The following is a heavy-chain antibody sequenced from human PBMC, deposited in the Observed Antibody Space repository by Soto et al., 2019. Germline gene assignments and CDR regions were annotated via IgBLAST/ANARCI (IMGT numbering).Heavy chain of an antibody. CDR1: GYTFTDYY. J-gene: IGHJ4*02. D-gene: IGHD2-8*01. V-gene: IGHV1-46*01. Sequence: QVQLVQSGAEVKKPGASVKVSCSASGYTFTDYYIHWVRQAPGQGLEWMGMINPSGGSTDYAQKFRCRVTMTRDTSTGTVYMELSSLRSEDTAVYYCARPPFPGCINAVCYPFDYWGQGTLVTVSS. CDR2: INPSGGST. CDR3: ARPPFPGCINAVCYPFDY.